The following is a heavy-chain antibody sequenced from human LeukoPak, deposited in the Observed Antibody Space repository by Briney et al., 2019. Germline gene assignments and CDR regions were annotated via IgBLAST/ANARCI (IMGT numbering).Heavy chain of an antibody. CDR2: IYYSGST. CDR1: GGSISSYY. J-gene: IGHJ6*02. CDR3: ARAEGTMVRGVSSYGMDV. Sequence: SETLSLTCTVSGGSISSYYWGWIRQPPGKGLEWIGSIYYSGSTYYNPSLKSRVTISVDTSKNQFSLKLSSVTAADTAVYYCARAEGTMVRGVSSYGMDVWGQGTTVTVSS. V-gene: IGHV4-39*07. D-gene: IGHD3-10*01.